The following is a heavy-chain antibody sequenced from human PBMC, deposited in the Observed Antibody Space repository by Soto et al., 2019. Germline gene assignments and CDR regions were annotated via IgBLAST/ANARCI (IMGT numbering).Heavy chain of an antibody. Sequence: QVQLVQSGAEVKKPGASVKVSCKASGYTFTSYDINWVRQATGQGLEWMGWMNPNSGNTGYAQKFQGRVTMTRNSSISTAYMELRSLRSADTAVYYCARRGYSSSWYYYYYYGMDVWGQGTTVTVSS. CDR2: MNPNSGNT. CDR1: GYTFTSYD. CDR3: ARRGYSSSWYYYYYYGMDV. J-gene: IGHJ6*02. D-gene: IGHD6-13*01. V-gene: IGHV1-8*01.